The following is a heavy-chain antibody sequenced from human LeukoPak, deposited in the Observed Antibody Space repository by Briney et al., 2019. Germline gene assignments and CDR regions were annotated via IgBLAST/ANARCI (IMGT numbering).Heavy chain of an antibody. J-gene: IGHJ6*02. CDR3: VYLGGVPAAMEGGLAYYYYYYGMDV. V-gene: IGHV3-23*01. D-gene: IGHD2-2*01. CDR1: GFTFSSYA. CDR2: ISGSGDKT. Sequence: PGGSLRLSCAASGFTFSSYAMSWVRQAPGKGLEWVSAISGSGDKTYYADSVKGRFTISRDNSKNTLYLQMNSLRAEDTAVYYCVYLGGVPAAMEGGLAYYYYYYGMDVWGQGTTVTVSS.